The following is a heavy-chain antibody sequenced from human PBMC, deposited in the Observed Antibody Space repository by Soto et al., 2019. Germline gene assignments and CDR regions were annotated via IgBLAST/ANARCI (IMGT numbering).Heavy chain of an antibody. V-gene: IGHV1-69*01. J-gene: IGHJ6*02. Sequence: QVQLVQSGAEVKKPGSSVKVSCKASGGTFSSYAISWVRQAPGQGLEWMGGIIPSFGTANYAQKFQGRVTITADESTSTAYMELSSLRSEDTAVYYCSRNYDYVWGSYRSLDYYYGMDVWGQGTTVTVSS. CDR2: IIPSFGTA. D-gene: IGHD3-16*02. CDR1: GGTFSSYA. CDR3: SRNYDYVWGSYRSLDYYYGMDV.